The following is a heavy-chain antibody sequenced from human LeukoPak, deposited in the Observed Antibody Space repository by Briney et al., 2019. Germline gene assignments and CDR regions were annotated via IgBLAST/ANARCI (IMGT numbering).Heavy chain of an antibody. Sequence: GGSLRLSCAASGFTFSSYGMHWVRQAPGKGLEWVAVIWYDGSNKYYADSVKGRFTISRDNSKNTLYLQMNRLRAEDTAVYYCAKALREVVMTDWGQGTLVTVSS. V-gene: IGHV3-33*06. CDR3: AKALREVVMTD. CDR1: GFTFSSYG. J-gene: IGHJ4*02. D-gene: IGHD3-22*01. CDR2: IWYDGSNK.